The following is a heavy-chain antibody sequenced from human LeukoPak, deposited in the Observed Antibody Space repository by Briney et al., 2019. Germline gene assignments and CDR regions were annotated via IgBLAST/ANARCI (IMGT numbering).Heavy chain of an antibody. CDR3: ARGKDILTGYYRYEDY. J-gene: IGHJ4*02. Sequence: ASVKVSCKASGYTFTSYGISWVRQAPGQGLEWMGWISAYNGNTNYAQKLQGRVTITTDTSTSTAYMELRSLRSDDTAVYYCARGKDILTGYYRYEDYWGQGTLVTVSS. CDR2: ISAYNGNT. CDR1: GYTFTSYG. V-gene: IGHV1-18*01. D-gene: IGHD3-9*01.